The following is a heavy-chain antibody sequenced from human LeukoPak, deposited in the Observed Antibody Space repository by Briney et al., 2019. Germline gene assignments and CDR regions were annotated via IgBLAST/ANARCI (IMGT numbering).Heavy chain of an antibody. CDR1: GGSLSPYY. CDR2: INQSGST. CDR3: ATLGGLYYESHGYPDFDH. D-gene: IGHD3-22*01. Sequence: SETLSLTCSASGGSLSPYYWSWIRQPPGGGLEWLGEINQSGSTNYNPSLKSRVTISVEKFKNQFSLEVTSVTAADTAIYYCATLGGLYYESHGYPDFDHWGQGTLVTVSP. V-gene: IGHV4-34*01. J-gene: IGHJ4*02.